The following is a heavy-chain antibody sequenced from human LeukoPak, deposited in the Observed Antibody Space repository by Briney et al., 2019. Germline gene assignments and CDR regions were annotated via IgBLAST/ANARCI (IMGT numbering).Heavy chain of an antibody. D-gene: IGHD2-8*01. V-gene: IGHV3-21*01. CDR2: ISSSSSYI. J-gene: IGHJ4*02. CDR1: GFTFSSYS. Sequence: GGSLRLSCAASGFTFSSYSMNWVRQAPGKGLEWVSSISSSSSYIYYADSVKGRFTISRDNAKNSLYLQMNSLRAEDTAVYYCARDLLVYAGYFDYWGQGTLVTVSS. CDR3: ARDLLVYAGYFDY.